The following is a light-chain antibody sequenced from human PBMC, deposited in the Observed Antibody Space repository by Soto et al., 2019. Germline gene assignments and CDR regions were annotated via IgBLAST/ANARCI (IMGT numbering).Light chain of an antibody. CDR1: QSVSSN. V-gene: IGKV3-15*01. Sequence: DILMTQSPATLSVSPGERATLSCRASQSVSSNLAWYQQKPGQAPRLLISGASTRATGIPVRFSGSGSVTEFTLTISRLQSEDFAVYYCQQYHNWPYTFGQGTKVDIK. CDR3: QQYHNWPYT. CDR2: GAS. J-gene: IGKJ2*01.